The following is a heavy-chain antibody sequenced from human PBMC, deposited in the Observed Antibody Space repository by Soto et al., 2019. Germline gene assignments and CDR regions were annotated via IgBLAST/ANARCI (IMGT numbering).Heavy chain of an antibody. D-gene: IGHD5-12*01. CDR2: IYYNGNT. CDR1: GGSISSYY. V-gene: IGHV4-59*12. J-gene: IGHJ4*02. Sequence: SETLSLTCTVSGGSISSYYWIWIRQPPGKGLEWIGYIYYNGNTNYAQKLQGRVTMTTDTSTSTAYMELRSLRSDDTAVYYCARVQKWRAQYFAYWGQGTLVTVSS. CDR3: ARVQKWRAQYFAY.